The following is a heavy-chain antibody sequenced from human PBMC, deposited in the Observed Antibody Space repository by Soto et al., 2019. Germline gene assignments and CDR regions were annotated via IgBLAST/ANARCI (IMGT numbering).Heavy chain of an antibody. D-gene: IGHD2-8*02. CDR1: GGSFSGYY. Sequence: SETLSLTCAVYGGSFSGYYWTWIRQPPGTGLEWIGEINHSGSTNYNPSLKSRVNISVDTSKNHFSLKLTSVTAADTAVYYCARDKITGLFDYWGQGTLVTVSS. CDR2: INHSGST. V-gene: IGHV4-34*01. CDR3: ARDKITGLFDY. J-gene: IGHJ4*02.